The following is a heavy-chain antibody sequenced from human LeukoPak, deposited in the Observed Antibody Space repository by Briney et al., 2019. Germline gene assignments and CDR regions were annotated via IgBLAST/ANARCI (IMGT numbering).Heavy chain of an antibody. CDR1: GFTFSSYW. Sequence: GGSLRLSCAASGFTFSSYWMHWVRQAPGKGLVWISRINTDGSSTSYADSVKGRFTISRDNAKNTLYLQMNSLRAEDTAVYYCRSDPIAAAGNLDYWGQGTLVTVSS. CDR3: RSDPIAAAGNLDY. D-gene: IGHD6-13*01. J-gene: IGHJ4*02. V-gene: IGHV3-74*01. CDR2: INTDGSST.